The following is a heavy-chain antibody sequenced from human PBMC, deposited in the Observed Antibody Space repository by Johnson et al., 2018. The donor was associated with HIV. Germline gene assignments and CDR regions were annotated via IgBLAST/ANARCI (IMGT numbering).Heavy chain of an antibody. J-gene: IGHJ3*02. CDR1: GFTFGDYV. Sequence: VQLVESGGGLVQPGGSLRLSCAASGFTFGDYVMTWVRQAPGKGLEWVSGITWNGGSTGYADSVKGRFTTSRVNAKNSLYLHMNTLRAEDTALYYCARVVSVAVAGSRQGAVGAFDMWGQGTMVTVSS. D-gene: IGHD6-19*01. CDR3: ARVVSVAVAGSRQGAVGAFDM. V-gene: IGHV3-20*04. CDR2: ITWNGGST.